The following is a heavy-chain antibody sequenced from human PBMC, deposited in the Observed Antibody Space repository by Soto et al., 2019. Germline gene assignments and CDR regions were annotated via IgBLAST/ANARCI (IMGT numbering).Heavy chain of an antibody. CDR1: GGSISSGDYY. J-gene: IGHJ4*02. Sequence: LSLTCTVSGGSISSGDYYWSWIRQPPGKGLEWIGYIYYSGSTYYNPSLKSRVTISVDTSKNQFSLKLSSVTAADTAVYYCARTFATVTTLPHFYFDYWGQGTLVTVSS. V-gene: IGHV4-30-4*01. D-gene: IGHD4-17*01. CDR3: ARTFATVTTLPHFYFDY. CDR2: IYYSGST.